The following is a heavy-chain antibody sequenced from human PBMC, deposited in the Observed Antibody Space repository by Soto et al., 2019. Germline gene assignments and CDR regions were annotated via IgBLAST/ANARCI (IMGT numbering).Heavy chain of an antibody. J-gene: IGHJ5*02. CDR2: ISAYNGNT. V-gene: IGHV1-18*01. Sequence: QVQLVQSGAEVKKPGASVKVSGKASGYTFTSYGISWLRQAPGQGLEWMGGISAYNGNTSYAQKLQGRVTMTTDTSTSTAYMELRSLRSDDTAVYYCARDRYSYGSNMNWFDPWGQGTLVTVSS. CDR1: GYTFTSYG. CDR3: ARDRYSYGSNMNWFDP. D-gene: IGHD5-18*01.